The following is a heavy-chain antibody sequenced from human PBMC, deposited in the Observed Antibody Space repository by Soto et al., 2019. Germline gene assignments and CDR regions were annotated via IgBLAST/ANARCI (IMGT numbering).Heavy chain of an antibody. V-gene: IGHV4-30-4*01. CDR3: ARDEYQLLSSVSWFDS. J-gene: IGHJ5*01. D-gene: IGHD2-2*01. CDR1: GGSISDDSY. Sequence: SETMSLTCTVSGGSISDDSYWSWIRQTPGKGLEWIGFIYQTGSTYYNRSLRSRVSIPVDKSKSQFSLKLISVTAADTAVYFCARDEYQLLSSVSWFDSWGHGTLVTVFS. CDR2: IYQTGST.